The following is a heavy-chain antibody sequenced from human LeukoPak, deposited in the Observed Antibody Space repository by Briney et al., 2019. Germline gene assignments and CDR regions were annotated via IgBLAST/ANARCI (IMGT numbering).Heavy chain of an antibody. CDR3: ARRPKGWFDP. V-gene: IGHV4-31*03. Sequence: SETLSLTGTDSGGSISRGGYYWSWIRQHPGKGLEWIGYIYYSGSTYYNPSLKSRVTISVDTSKNQFSLKLSSVTAADTAVYYCARRPKGWFDPWGQGTLVTVSS. CDR2: IYYSGST. CDR1: GGSISRGGYY. J-gene: IGHJ5*02.